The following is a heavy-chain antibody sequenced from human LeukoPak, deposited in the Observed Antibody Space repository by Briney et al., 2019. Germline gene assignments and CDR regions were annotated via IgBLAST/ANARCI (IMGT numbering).Heavy chain of an antibody. CDR3: ARDGASSGWYVPCNY. D-gene: IGHD6-19*01. CDR1: GYTFTSYA. J-gene: IGHJ4*02. Sequence: ASVKVSCKASGYTFTSYAMHWVRQAPGQRLEWMGWINAGNGNTKYSQKFQGRVTITRDTSASTAYMELSSLRSEDTAVYYCARDGASSGWYVPCNYWGQGTLVTVSS. V-gene: IGHV1-3*01. CDR2: INAGNGNT.